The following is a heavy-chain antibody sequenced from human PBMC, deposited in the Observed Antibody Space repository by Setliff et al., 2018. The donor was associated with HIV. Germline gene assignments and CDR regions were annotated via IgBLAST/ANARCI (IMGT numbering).Heavy chain of an antibody. J-gene: IGHJ3*01. CDR1: GGSFSGYY. CDR3: ARHDSRGPRSAFDL. V-gene: IGHV4-39*01. Sequence: PSETLSLTCAVYGGSFSGYYWGWIRQPPGKGLEWLGTIYYSGSTYYNPSLKSRVTLSVDTSKNQFSLKLSSVTAADTAVYYCARHDSRGPRSAFDLWGRGTMVTVSS. CDR2: IYYSGST. D-gene: IGHD2-21*01.